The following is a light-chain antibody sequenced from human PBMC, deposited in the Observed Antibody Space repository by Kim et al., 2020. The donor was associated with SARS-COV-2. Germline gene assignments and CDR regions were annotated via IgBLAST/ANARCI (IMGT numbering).Light chain of an antibody. Sequence: PGKSVTISCSGTSTDFTTYNYVSWYQQHPGKAPKLIIYEITKRPSGVPDRFSGSKSGDTASLTVSGLQAEDEADYYCTSHANDNYVFGTGTKVTVL. V-gene: IGLV2-8*01. J-gene: IGLJ1*01. CDR3: TSHANDNYV. CDR2: EIT. CDR1: STDFTTYNY.